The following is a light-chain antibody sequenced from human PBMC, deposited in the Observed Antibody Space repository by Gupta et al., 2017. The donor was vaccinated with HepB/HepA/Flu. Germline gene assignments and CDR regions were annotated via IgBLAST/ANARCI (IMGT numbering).Light chain of an antibody. J-gene: IGKJ4*01. CDR3: QHLSNGPPVLT. CDR2: DAS. Sequence: IVLTQSPATLSLSPGERATLSCRASQSVSSYLVWYQQRPGQAPRLLIYDASNRATGIPARFSGSGYGTDFTLTISSREPEDFAVYYCQHLSNGPPVLTFGGGTKVEIK. CDR1: QSVSSY. V-gene: IGKV3-11*01.